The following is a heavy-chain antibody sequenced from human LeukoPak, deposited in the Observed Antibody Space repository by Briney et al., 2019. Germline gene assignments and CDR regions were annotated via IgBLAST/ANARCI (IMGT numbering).Heavy chain of an antibody. CDR2: ISYDGSNK. Sequence: HPGGSLRLSCAASGFTFNSYALHWVRQAPGRGLEWVSFISYDGSNKFYADSVKGRFTISRDNAKNTLYLQMNSLRAEDTAVYYCARWGPYCSSTSCYGLGYWGQGTLVTVSS. CDR1: GFTFNSYA. D-gene: IGHD2-2*01. J-gene: IGHJ4*02. CDR3: ARWGPYCSSTSCYGLGY. V-gene: IGHV3-30-3*02.